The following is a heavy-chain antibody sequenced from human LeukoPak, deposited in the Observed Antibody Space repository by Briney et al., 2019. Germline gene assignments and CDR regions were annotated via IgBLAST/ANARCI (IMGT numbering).Heavy chain of an antibody. V-gene: IGHV3-30-3*01. CDR1: GFTFSSYA. J-gene: IGHJ4*02. D-gene: IGHD6-19*01. Sequence: GRSLRLSCAASGFTFSSYAMHWVRQAPGKGLEWVAVISYDGSNKYYADSVKGRFTISRGNSKNTLYLQMNSLRAEDTAVYYCASGWSDRGYWGQGTLVTVSS. CDR2: ISYDGSNK. CDR3: ASGWSDRGY.